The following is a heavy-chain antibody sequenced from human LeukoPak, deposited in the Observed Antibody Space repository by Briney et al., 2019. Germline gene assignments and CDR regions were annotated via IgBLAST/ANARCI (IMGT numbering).Heavy chain of an antibody. Sequence: PSETLSLTCTVSGGSISSGSYYWSWIRQPAGKGLEWIGRIYTSGSTNYNPSLKSRVTISVDTSKNQFSLKLSSVTAADTAVYYCARAGGSYRGYAFDIWGQGTMVTVSS. CDR3: ARAGGSYRGYAFDI. J-gene: IGHJ3*02. V-gene: IGHV4-61*02. CDR1: GGSISSGSYY. D-gene: IGHD1-26*01. CDR2: IYTSGST.